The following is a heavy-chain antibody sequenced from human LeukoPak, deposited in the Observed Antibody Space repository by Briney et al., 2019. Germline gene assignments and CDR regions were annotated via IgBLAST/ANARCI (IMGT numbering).Heavy chain of an antibody. CDR2: IYHSGST. V-gene: IGHV4-30-2*01. CDR3: ARVDTAMVTDY. Sequence: SESLSLTCTVSGGSISSGGYYWSWIRQPPGKSLEWIGYIYHSGSTYYNPSLKSRVTISVDRSKNQFSLKLSSVTAADTAVYYCARVDTAMVTDYWGQGTLVTVSS. J-gene: IGHJ4*02. D-gene: IGHD5-18*01. CDR1: GGSISSGGYY.